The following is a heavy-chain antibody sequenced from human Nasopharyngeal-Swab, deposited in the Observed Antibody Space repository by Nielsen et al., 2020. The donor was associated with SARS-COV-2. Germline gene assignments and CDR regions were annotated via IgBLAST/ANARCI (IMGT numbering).Heavy chain of an antibody. CDR1: GFTLSTYS. CDR3: VRGWRSNSFDY. Sequence: GESLKISCAASGFTLSTYSMDWVRQVPGKGLEWVAHIGTSSTPIYYADSVRGRFSISRDNAKNSLSLLMSTLRGEETAMYYCVRGWRSNSFDYWGQGARVTVSA. V-gene: IGHV3-48*01. D-gene: IGHD2/OR15-2a*01. CDR2: IGTSSTPI. J-gene: IGHJ4*01.